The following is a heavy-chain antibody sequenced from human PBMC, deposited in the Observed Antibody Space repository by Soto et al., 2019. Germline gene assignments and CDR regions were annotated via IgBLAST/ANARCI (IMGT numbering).Heavy chain of an antibody. Sequence: GGSLRLSCAASGFTFRSYGMHWVRQAPGKGLEWVALIWSDGSYQYYADSVKGRFTISRDNSKNTLYLQMNSLRAEDTAVYYCARDLTDIAVASPLDYWGQGTLVTVSS. V-gene: IGHV3-33*08. J-gene: IGHJ4*02. CDR1: GFTFRSYG. CDR2: IWSDGSYQ. D-gene: IGHD6-19*01. CDR3: ARDLTDIAVASPLDY.